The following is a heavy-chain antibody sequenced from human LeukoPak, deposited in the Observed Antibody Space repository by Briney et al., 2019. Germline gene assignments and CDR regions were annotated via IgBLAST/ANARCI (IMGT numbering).Heavy chain of an antibody. CDR1: GSSNSSGHY. V-gene: IGHV4-38-2*02. D-gene: IGHD4-23*01. J-gene: IGHJ4*02. CDR2: IYHSGSA. Sequence: SETLSLTCTVSGSSNSSGHYWGWIRQPPGKGLEWIGSIYHSGSAYYNPSLKSRVTISVDTSKNQFSLKLSSVTAADTAVYYCARYGGKGGLVYWGQGTLVTVSS. CDR3: ARYGGKGGLVY.